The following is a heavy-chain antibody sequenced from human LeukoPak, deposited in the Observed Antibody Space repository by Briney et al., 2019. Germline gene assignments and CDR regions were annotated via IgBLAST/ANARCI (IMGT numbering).Heavy chain of an antibody. V-gene: IGHV4-59*08. D-gene: IGHD6-19*01. J-gene: IGHJ4*02. CDR1: GGSISSYY. CDR2: IYYSGST. Sequence: SEALSLTCTVSGGSISSYYWSWIRQPPGKGLEWIGYIYYSGSTNYNPSLKSRVTISVDTSKNQFSLKLNSVTAADTAVYYCARGLFQWPARIDYWGQGTLVTVSS. CDR3: ARGLFQWPARIDY.